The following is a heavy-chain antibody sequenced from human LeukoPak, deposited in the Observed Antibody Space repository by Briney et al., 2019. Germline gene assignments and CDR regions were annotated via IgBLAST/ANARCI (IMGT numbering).Heavy chain of an antibody. CDR2: IYYTGST. CDR1: GGSFSSSSYY. CDR3: ARPKTGADHVGAFDI. V-gene: IGHV4-39*01. Sequence: SETLSLTCTVSGGSFSSSSYYWGWIRQPPGKGLEWIGTIYYTGSTHYNPSLKSRVTISVDTSKNQFSLKLSSVTAADTALYYCARPKTGADHVGAFDIWGQGTMVTVSS. D-gene: IGHD1-14*01. J-gene: IGHJ3*02.